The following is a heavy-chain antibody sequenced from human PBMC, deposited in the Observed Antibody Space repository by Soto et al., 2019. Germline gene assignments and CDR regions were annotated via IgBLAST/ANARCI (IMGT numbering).Heavy chain of an antibody. CDR1: GGSISSGDYY. J-gene: IGHJ4*02. Sequence: QVQLQESGPGLVKPSQTLSLTCTVSGGSISSGDYYWSWIRQPPGKGLEWIGYIYYNGSTYYSPSLKSRVTISVDTSKNQFSLKVNSVTAADTAVYYCARVFGIQLWLRIDYWGQGTLVTVSS. V-gene: IGHV4-30-4*01. D-gene: IGHD5-18*01. CDR2: IYYNGST. CDR3: ARVFGIQLWLRIDY.